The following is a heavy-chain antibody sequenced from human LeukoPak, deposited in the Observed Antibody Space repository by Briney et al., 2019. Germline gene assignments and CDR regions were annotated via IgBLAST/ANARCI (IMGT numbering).Heavy chain of an antibody. Sequence: GSLRLSCAASGFTFSSYAMSWVRQAPGKGLEWVSAISGSGGSTYYADSVKGRFTISRDNSKNTLYLQMNSLRAEDTAVYYCAKDRNSGTYCDYWGQGTLVTVSS. CDR3: AKDRNSGTYCDY. CDR2: ISGSGGST. D-gene: IGHD1-26*01. V-gene: IGHV3-23*01. CDR1: GFTFSSYA. J-gene: IGHJ4*02.